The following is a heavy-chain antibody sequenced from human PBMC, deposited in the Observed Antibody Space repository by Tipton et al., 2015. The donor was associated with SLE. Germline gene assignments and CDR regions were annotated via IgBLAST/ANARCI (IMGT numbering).Heavy chain of an antibody. CDR3: AKEGW. Sequence: SLRLSCAASGFTFSAYAMSWVRQAPGKGLEWVSAISGSDGNTYYADSVKGRFSISRDNAKNSLFLQMDSLRADDTAVYYCAKEGWWGQGTLVTVSS. D-gene: IGHD2-15*01. J-gene: IGHJ4*02. CDR1: GFTFSAYA. CDR2: ISGSDGNT. V-gene: IGHV3-23*01.